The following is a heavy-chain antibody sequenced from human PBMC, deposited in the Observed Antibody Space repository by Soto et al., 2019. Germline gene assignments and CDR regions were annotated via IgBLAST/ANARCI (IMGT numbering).Heavy chain of an antibody. CDR3: ARMWAVAGLYYYYGMDV. CDR2: IYYSGST. D-gene: IGHD6-19*01. Sequence: SETLSLTCTVSGGSISSSSYYWGWIRQPPGKGLEWIGSIYYSGSTYYNPSLKSRVTISVDNAKNTLYLQMNSLRAEDTAVYYRARMWAVAGLYYYYGMDVWGQGTTVTVSS. J-gene: IGHJ6*02. V-gene: IGHV4-39*01. CDR1: GGSISSSSYY.